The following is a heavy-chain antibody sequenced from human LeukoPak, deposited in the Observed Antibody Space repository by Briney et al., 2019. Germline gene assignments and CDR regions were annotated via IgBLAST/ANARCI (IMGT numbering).Heavy chain of an antibody. CDR1: GYTFTGYY. Sequence: ASVKVSCKASGYTFTGYYMHWVRQAPGQGLEWMGWINPNSGGTNYAQKLQGRVTMTTDTSTSTAYMELRSLRSDDTAVYYCARDQIPPYYYDSSGYYLAAHFDYWGQGTLVTVSS. J-gene: IGHJ4*02. CDR2: INPNSGGT. CDR3: ARDQIPPYYYDSSGYYLAAHFDY. D-gene: IGHD3-22*01. V-gene: IGHV1-2*02.